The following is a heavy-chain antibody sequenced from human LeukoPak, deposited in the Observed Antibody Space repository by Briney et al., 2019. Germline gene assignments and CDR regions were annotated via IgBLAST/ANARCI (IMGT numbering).Heavy chain of an antibody. J-gene: IGHJ3*02. V-gene: IGHV3-66*02. CDR2: IYSGGNT. Sequence: PGGSLRLSCAASGFAVSSNYMSWVRQAPGKGLEWVSVIYSGGNTYYGDSVKGRFTISRDNSRNTLYLQMNSVSAEDTAVYYCARAFGPRNAFDIWGQRTMVTVSS. CDR3: ARAFGPRNAFDI. CDR1: GFAVSSNY. D-gene: IGHD3-10*01.